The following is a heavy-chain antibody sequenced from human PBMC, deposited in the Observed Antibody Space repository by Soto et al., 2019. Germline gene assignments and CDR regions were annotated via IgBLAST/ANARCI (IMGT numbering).Heavy chain of an antibody. CDR1: GFTFSSYS. D-gene: IGHD2-15*01. CDR3: ANDYVYCSGGSWYSYGWFDP. V-gene: IGHV3-21*01. CDR2: ISSSTNYI. J-gene: IGHJ5*02. Sequence: GGSLRLSCAASGFTFSSYSMNWVRQAPGKGLEWVSSISSSTNYIYYADSVKGRFTISRDNAKNTLYLQMNSLRAEDTAVYYCANDYVYCSGGSWYSYGWFDPWGQGTLVTV.